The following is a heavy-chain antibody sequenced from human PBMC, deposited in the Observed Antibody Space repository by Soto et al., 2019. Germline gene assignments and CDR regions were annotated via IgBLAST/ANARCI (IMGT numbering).Heavy chain of an antibody. CDR2: ISYDGSNK. CDR3: ARGRYCGGGTCLLLGPMISCFDY. CDR1: GFTFSMYA. V-gene: IGHV3-30-3*01. Sequence: QVQLVESGGGVVQPGESLRLSCPAPGFTFSMYAMHWVRQAPGKGLEWVAIISYDGSNKYYADSVKGRFTISRDNSKNTLYLHMNSLRAEDTAVYYCARGRYCGGGTCLLLGPMISCFDYWGQGTLVTVSS. D-gene: IGHD2-15*01. J-gene: IGHJ4*02.